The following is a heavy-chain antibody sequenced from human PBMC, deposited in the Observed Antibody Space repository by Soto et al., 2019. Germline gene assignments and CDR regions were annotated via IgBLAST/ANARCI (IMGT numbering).Heavy chain of an antibody. Sequence: SETLSLTSNVSGGKISGYDWNWIRQSPGKGLEWIGHIHYSGSTDYNPSLKSRVIISLDTSKKQFSLKLDSVTAADTAVYYCARHNGLGAYDWLDPWGQGTLVTVSS. J-gene: IGHJ5*02. CDR3: ARHNGLGAYDWLDP. V-gene: IGHV4-59*08. CDR2: IHYSGST. D-gene: IGHD1-26*01. CDR1: GGKISGYD.